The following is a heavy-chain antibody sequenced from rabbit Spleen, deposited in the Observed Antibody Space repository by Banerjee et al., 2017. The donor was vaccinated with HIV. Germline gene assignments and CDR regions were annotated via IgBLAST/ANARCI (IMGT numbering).Heavy chain of an antibody. CDR2: IYAGSSGNT. J-gene: IGHJ6*01. D-gene: IGHD8-1*01. Sequence: QSLEESGGDLVKPGASLTLTCTASGFSFSSSYWICWVRQAPGKGLEWIACIYAGSSGNTYSATWAKGRFTISKTSSTTVTLQMTSLTAADTATYFCARDTGTSFSTYGMDLWGPGTLVPS. CDR1: GFSFSSSYW. V-gene: IGHV1S40*01. CDR3: ARDTGTSFSTYGMDL.